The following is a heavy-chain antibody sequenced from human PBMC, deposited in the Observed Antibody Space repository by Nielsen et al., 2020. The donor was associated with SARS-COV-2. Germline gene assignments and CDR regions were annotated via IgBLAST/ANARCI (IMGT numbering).Heavy chain of an antibody. Sequence: GESLKISCAASGFTFSSYGMHWVRQASGKGLEWVAVISYDGSNKYYADSVKGRFTISRDNSKNTLYLQMNSLRAEDTAVYYCAKEGRRDVLDYWGQGTLVTVSS. CDR3: AKEGRRDVLDY. CDR2: ISYDGSNK. CDR1: GFTFSSYG. J-gene: IGHJ4*02. V-gene: IGHV3-30*18. D-gene: IGHD3-10*02.